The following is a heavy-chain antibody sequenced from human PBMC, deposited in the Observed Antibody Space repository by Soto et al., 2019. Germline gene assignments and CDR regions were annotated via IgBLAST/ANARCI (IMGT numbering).Heavy chain of an antibody. CDR3: ARVRDGYNFVYYYGMDV. J-gene: IGHJ6*02. Sequence: LRLSCAASGFTFSSYGMHWVRQAPGKGLEWVAVISYDGSNKYYADSVKGRFTISRDNSKNTLYLQMNSLRDEDTAVYYCARVRDGYNFVYYYGMDVWGQGTTVTVSS. D-gene: IGHD5-12*01. V-gene: IGHV3-30*03. CDR1: GFTFSSYG. CDR2: ISYDGSNK.